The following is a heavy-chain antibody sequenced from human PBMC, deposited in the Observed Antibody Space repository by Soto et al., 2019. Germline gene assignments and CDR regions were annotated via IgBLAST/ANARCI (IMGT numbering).Heavy chain of an antibody. Sequence: QVQLVQSGAEVKKPGASVKVSCKASGYTFTSYYMHWVRQAPGQGLEWMGIINPSGGSTSYAQKFQGRVTMTRDTSTSTVYMELSSLRSEDTAVYYCARGSGYYEDWADAFDIWGQGTMVTVSS. J-gene: IGHJ3*02. V-gene: IGHV1-46*01. D-gene: IGHD3-22*01. CDR1: GYTFTSYY. CDR2: INPSGGST. CDR3: ARGSGYYEDWADAFDI.